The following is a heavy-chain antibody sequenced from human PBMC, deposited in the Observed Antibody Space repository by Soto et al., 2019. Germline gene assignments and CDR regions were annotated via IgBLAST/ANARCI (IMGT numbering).Heavy chain of an antibody. CDR1: GFTFSSYG. J-gene: IGHJ3*02. Sequence: QVQLVESGGGVVQPGRSLRLSCAASGFTFSSYGMHWVRQAPGKGLEWVAVISYDGSNKYYADSVKGRFTISRDNSTKTLHIPTYSLIADHTPAYYCAKDPGHRGRGVFDIWGQGTMVTVSS. D-gene: IGHD2-8*01. CDR2: ISYDGSNK. CDR3: AKDPGHRGRGVFDI. V-gene: IGHV3-30*18.